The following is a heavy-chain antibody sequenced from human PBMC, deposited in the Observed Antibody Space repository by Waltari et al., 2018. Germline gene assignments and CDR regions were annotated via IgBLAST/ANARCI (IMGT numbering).Heavy chain of an antibody. CDR1: GFTFSASA. V-gene: IGHV3-73*02. CDR3: TRPHADMDV. Sequence: EVQLVESGGGLVQPGGSLKLSCEASGFTFSASAMHWARQASGEGLGWVGRNRSKCNSYATAYAAAVKGRFTISRDDSKNTAYLQMNSLKTEDTAVYYCTRPHADMDVWGKGTTVTISS. J-gene: IGHJ6*03. CDR2: NRSKCNSYAT.